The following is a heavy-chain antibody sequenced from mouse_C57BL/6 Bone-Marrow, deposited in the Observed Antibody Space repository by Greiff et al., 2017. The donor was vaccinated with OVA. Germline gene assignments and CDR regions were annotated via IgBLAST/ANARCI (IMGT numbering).Heavy chain of an antibody. Sequence: GKLMESGGGLVQPGGSLKLSCAASGFTFSDYYMYWVRQTPEKRLEWVAYISNGGGSTYYPDTVKGRFTISRDNAKNTLYLKMSRLKAEDTAMYYCARRYYGSSHWYFDVWGTGTTVTVSS. D-gene: IGHD1-1*01. CDR2: ISNGGGST. CDR1: GFTFSDYY. V-gene: IGHV5-12*01. CDR3: ARRYYGSSHWYFDV. J-gene: IGHJ1*03.